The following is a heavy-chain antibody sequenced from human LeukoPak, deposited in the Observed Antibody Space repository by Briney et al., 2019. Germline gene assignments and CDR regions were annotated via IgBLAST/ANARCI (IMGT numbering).Heavy chain of an antibody. V-gene: IGHV3-23*01. J-gene: IGHJ4*02. CDR2: ITDNGRKT. D-gene: IGHD3-10*01. CDR3: AKITMATTPNY. Sequence: TGGSLRLSCAASGLTFSSYAMNWVRQASGKGLEWVSGITDNGRKTYYADSVKGRFSISRDNSKNTLYLQMSDLRAEDTAVYYCAKITMATTPNYWGQGTLVIVSS. CDR1: GLTFSSYA.